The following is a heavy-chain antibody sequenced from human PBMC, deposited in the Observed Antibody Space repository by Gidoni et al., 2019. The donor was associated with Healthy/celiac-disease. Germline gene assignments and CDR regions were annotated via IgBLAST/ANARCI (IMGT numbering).Heavy chain of an antibody. D-gene: IGHD3-22*01. V-gene: IGHV1-3*01. CDR3: ARAGGYYDSSGTFDY. Sequence: GRVTITRDTSASTAYMELSSLRSEDTAVYYCARAGGYYDSSGTFDYWGQGTLVTVSS. J-gene: IGHJ4*02.